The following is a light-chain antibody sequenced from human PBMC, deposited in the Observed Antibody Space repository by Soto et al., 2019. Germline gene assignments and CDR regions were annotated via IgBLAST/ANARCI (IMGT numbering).Light chain of an antibody. V-gene: IGKV3-20*01. J-gene: IGKJ1*01. CDR3: QRYDSLRT. CDR2: GAS. Sequence: EIGLTQSPGTLSLSPGERATLSCRASQSVSSSYLAWYQQKPGQAPRLLIYGASSRATGIPDRFSGSGSGTDFTLTITRLEAEDFAMYYCQRYDSLRTFGQGTKV. CDR1: QSVSSSY.